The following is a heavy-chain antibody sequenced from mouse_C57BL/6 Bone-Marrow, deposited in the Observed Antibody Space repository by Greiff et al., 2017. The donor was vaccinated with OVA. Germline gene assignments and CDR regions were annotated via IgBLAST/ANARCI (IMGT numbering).Heavy chain of an antibody. Sequence: QVQLQQSGPELVKPGASVKLSCKASGYTFTSYDINWVKQRPGQGLEWIGWIYPRDGSTKYNEKFKGKATLTVDTSSSTAYMEIHSLTAEDSAVSCCARKSRKVEWYSDVWGTGTTVTVAS. CDR3: ARKSRKVEWYSDV. CDR1: GYTFTSYD. J-gene: IGHJ1*03. D-gene: IGHD1-1*01. CDR2: IYPRDGST. V-gene: IGHV1-85*01.